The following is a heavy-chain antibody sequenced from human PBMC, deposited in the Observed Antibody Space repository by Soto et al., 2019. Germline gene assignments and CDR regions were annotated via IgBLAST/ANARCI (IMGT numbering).Heavy chain of an antibody. CDR1: GGTFNSHT. J-gene: IGHJ6*02. Sequence: QVQLVQSGAELKKPGSSVKVSCEASGGTFNSHTIIAWVRQAPGQGPEWMGRIIPTLDIVDYAQKFQDRVTITADRPTTTAFMELRSLVSEDTAVYYCARDERGYNYVSDYGLDVWGQGTTVTVS. CDR3: ARDERGYNYVSDYGLDV. D-gene: IGHD5-18*01. V-gene: IGHV1-69*08. CDR2: IIPTLDIV.